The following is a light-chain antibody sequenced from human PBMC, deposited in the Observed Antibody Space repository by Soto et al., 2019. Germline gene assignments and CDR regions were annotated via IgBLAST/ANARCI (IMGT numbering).Light chain of an antibody. CDR3: QQYSSTPWT. V-gene: IGKV4-1*01. J-gene: IGKJ1*01. Sequence: DIVMTQSPDSLAVSLGERATINCKSSQTVLYTSNNKNYLAWYQQKPGQPPKLLIYWASTRESGVPDRFSGSGSGTDFTLTISSLQAEAVAVYYCQQYSSTPWTFGQGTKVEIK. CDR1: QTVLYTSNNKNY. CDR2: WAS.